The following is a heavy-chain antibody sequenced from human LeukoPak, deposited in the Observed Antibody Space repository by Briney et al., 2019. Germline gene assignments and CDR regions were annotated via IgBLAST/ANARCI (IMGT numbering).Heavy chain of an antibody. D-gene: IGHD6-13*01. CDR3: AKLYSGTYL. CDR2: ITSGGNT. Sequence: GGSLRLSCAASGFTVSSNYMNWVRQAPGKGLEWVSVITSGGNTYYADSVKGRFTTSRDNSKNTLYVQMNSLRAEDTAVYYCAKLYSGTYLWGQGTMVTVSS. CDR1: GFTVSSNY. V-gene: IGHV3-53*01. J-gene: IGHJ3*01.